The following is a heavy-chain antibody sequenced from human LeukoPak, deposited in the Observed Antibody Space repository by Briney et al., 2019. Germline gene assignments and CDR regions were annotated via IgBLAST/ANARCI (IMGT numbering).Heavy chain of an antibody. CDR2: ISSSGSTI. CDR3: ARGADGVSSNSRGWFDP. J-gene: IGHJ5*02. V-gene: IGHV3-48*04. Sequence: GGSLRLSCAASGFTFSSYSINWVRQAPGKGLEWVSYISSSGSTIYYADSVKGRFTISRDNAKNSLYLQMNTLRAEDTAVYSCARGADGVSSNSRGWFDPWGQGTLVTVSS. D-gene: IGHD2-15*01. CDR1: GFTFSSYS.